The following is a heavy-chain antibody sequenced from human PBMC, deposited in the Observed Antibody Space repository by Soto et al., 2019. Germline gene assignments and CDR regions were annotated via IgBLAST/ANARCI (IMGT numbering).Heavy chain of an antibody. CDR2: IYYSGST. CDR1: GGSISSSSYY. V-gene: IGHV4-39*01. CDR3: ARHPPIRYYDIFTGYSAKGYFDY. D-gene: IGHD3-9*01. Sequence: SETLSLTCTVSGGSISSSSYYWGWIRQPPGKGLEWIGSIYYSGSTYYNPSLKSRVTISVDTSKNQFSLKLSSVTAADTAVYYCARHPPIRYYDIFTGYSAKGYFDYWGQGTLVTVSS. J-gene: IGHJ4*02.